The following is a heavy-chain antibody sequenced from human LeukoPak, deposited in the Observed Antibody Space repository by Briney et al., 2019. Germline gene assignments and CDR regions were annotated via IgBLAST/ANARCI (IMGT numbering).Heavy chain of an antibody. CDR2: INPNSGGT. V-gene: IGHV1-2*02. CDR1: GYTFTGYY. D-gene: IGHD2-2*01. CDR3: PRVYFVGTSCFDP. Sequence: ASVKVSCKASGYTFTGYYMHWVRQAPGQGLEWMGWINPNSGGTNYAQKFQGRVTMTRDTSISTAYMELSRLRSDDTAVYYCPRVYFVGTSCFDPWGQGTLVTVSS. J-gene: IGHJ5*02.